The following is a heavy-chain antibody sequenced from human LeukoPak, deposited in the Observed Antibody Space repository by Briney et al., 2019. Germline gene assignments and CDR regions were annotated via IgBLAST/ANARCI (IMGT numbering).Heavy chain of an antibody. V-gene: IGHV5-51*01. D-gene: IGHD3-16*01. Sequence: GESLKISCKGSGYSFTSYWIGWVRQMPGKGLEWMGIIYPGDSDTRYSPSLQGQVTISADKSISTAYLQWSSLKASDTAMYYCARSLGDYYYYYGMDVWGQGTTVTVSS. CDR2: IYPGDSDT. CDR3: ARSLGDYYYYYGMDV. J-gene: IGHJ6*02. CDR1: GYSFTSYW.